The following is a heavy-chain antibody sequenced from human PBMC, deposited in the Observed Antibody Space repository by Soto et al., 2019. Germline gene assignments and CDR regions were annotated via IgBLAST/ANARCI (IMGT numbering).Heavy chain of an antibody. CDR3: ARTIVPAGGRRYFDL. J-gene: IGHJ2*01. CDR1: GFTFSDYY. Sequence: QVQLVESGGGLVKPGGSLRLSCAASGFTFSDYYMSWIRQAPGKGLEWVSYINSSSSYTNYADSVKGRFTISRDNAKNSLYLQMNNLRAEDTAVYYCARTIVPAGGRRYFDLWGRGTLVTVSS. V-gene: IGHV3-11*05. D-gene: IGHD2-2*01. CDR2: INSSSSYT.